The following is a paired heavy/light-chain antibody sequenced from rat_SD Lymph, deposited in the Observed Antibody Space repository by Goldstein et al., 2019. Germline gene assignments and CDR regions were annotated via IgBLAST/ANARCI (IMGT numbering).Heavy chain of an antibody. D-gene: IGHD1-2*01. J-gene: IGHJ2*01. CDR1: GFTFSNYG. CDR3: ARIGTIAAFFDY. Sequence: EVQLVESGGGLVQPGRSLKLSCLASGFTFSNYGMNWIRQAPGKGLEWVASISSSSSYIYYADTVKGRFTISRDNAKNTLYLQMTSLRSEDTALYYCARIGTIAAFFDYWGQGVMVTVSS. CDR2: ISSSSSYI. V-gene: IGHV5-34*01.
Light chain of an antibody. J-gene: IGKJ5*01. CDR2: WMS. CDR1: KSLLYSDGKTY. Sequence: DIVMTQGALPNPVPSGESVSITCRSSKSLLYSDGKTYLNWYLQRPGQSPQLLIYWMSTRASGVSDRFSGSGSGTDFTLKISGVEAEDVGVYYCQQGLEFPLTFGSGTKLEIK. V-gene: IGKV2S6*01. CDR3: QQGLEFPLT.